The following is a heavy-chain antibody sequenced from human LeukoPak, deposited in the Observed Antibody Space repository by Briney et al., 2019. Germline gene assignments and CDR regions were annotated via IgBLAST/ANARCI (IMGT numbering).Heavy chain of an antibody. D-gene: IGHD3-10*01. CDR3: AHRVDGSGTYTFDI. CDR2: IYWNDEK. J-gene: IGHJ4*02. V-gene: IGHV2-5*01. CDR1: GFSFSTTGVG. Sequence: SGPTLVNPTQTLTLTCTFSGFSFSTTGVGVGWIRQPPGKSLEWLALIYWNDEKRYSPSLKSRLTITKDTSKNQVVLTMTNMDPVDTATYYSAHRVDGSGTYTFDIWGQGTLVTVSS.